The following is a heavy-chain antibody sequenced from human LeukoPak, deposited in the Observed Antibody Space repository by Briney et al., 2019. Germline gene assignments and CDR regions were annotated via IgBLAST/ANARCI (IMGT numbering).Heavy chain of an antibody. Sequence: GGSLRLACAASGFTFDDYTMHWVRHAPGKGLEWVSLISWDGGSTYYADSVKGRFTISRDNSKNSLYLQMNSLRTEDTALYYCAKDTSGGFGAVAGSIDYWGQGTLVTVSS. CDR2: ISWDGGST. CDR3: AKDTSGGFGAVAGSIDY. V-gene: IGHV3-43*01. CDR1: GFTFDDYT. J-gene: IGHJ4*02. D-gene: IGHD3-10*01.